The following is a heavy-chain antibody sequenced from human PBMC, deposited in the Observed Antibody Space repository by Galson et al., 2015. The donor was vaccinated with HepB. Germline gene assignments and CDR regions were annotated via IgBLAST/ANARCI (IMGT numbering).Heavy chain of an antibody. CDR1: GFTFSSYA. CDR3: AKGGPGIAVVPAERSFDY. CDR2: ISGSGGST. V-gene: IGHV3-23*01. Sequence: SLRLSCAASGFTFSSYAMSWVRQAPGKGLEWVSAISGSGGSTYYADSVKGRFTISRDNSKNTLYLQMNSLRAEDTAVYYCAKGGPGIAVVPAERSFDYWGQGTLVTVSS. J-gene: IGHJ4*02. D-gene: IGHD2-2*01.